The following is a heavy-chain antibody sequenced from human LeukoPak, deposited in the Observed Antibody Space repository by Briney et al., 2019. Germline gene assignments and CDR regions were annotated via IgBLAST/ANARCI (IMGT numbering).Heavy chain of an antibody. Sequence: SETLSLTCTGSGGSISSYYWSWIRQPPGKGLEWIGYIYYSGSTNYNPSLKSRVTISVDTSKNQFSLKLSSVTAADTAVYYCASSPVVYWYFDLWGRGTLVTVSS. CDR2: IYYSGST. J-gene: IGHJ2*01. CDR3: ASSPVVYWYFDL. V-gene: IGHV4-59*08. CDR1: GGSISSYY. D-gene: IGHD4-23*01.